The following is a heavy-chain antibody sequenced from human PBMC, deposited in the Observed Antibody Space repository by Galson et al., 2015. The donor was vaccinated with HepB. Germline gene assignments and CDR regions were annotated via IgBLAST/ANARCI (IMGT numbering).Heavy chain of an antibody. V-gene: IGHV3-49*03. J-gene: IGHJ4*02. D-gene: IGHD5-12*01. CDR2: IRGKAYGGTT. Sequence: SLRLSCAASGFTFGDYAMSWFRQAPGKGLEWIGFIRGKAYGGTTEYAASVKGRFTISRDDSKSIAYLQMNSLKTEDTAVYYCTKSTPVIVATTYYYFDYWGQGTLVTVSS. CDR1: GFTFGDYA. CDR3: TKSTPVIVATTYYYFDY.